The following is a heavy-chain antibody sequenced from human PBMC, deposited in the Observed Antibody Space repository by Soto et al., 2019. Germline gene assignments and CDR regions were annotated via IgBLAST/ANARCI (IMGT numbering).Heavy chain of an antibody. V-gene: IGHV4-34*01. J-gene: IGHJ5*02. Sequence: ASETLSLTCAVYGGSFSGYYWSWIRQPPGKGLEWIGEINHSGTTNYNPSLKSRVTTSIDTSRNQFSLRLSSVTAADTAVYYCARGRSYYGAGSLNWFDPWGQGTLVTVSS. CDR1: GGSFSGYY. CDR3: ARGRSYYGAGSLNWFDP. D-gene: IGHD3-10*01. CDR2: INHSGTT.